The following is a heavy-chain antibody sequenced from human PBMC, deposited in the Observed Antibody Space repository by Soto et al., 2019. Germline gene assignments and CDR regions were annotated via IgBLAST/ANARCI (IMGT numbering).Heavy chain of an antibody. CDR1: GFTFSSYA. J-gene: IGHJ6*02. CDR3: AREAPMDV. Sequence: GGSLRLSCAASGFTFSSYAMSWVRQAPGKGLEWVSVLWSAGNTYYADSVRGRFTISRDNSKNTLFLEMSSLTADDTAVYYCAREAPMDVWGQGTTVTVS. CDR2: LWSAGNT. V-gene: IGHV3-53*01.